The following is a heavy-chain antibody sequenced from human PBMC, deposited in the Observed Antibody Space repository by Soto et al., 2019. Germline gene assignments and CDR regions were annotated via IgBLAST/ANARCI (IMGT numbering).Heavy chain of an antibody. CDR3: AKDPHSPNLYYYYYMDV. Sequence: EVQLLESGGGLVQPGGSLRLSCAASGFTFSSYAMSWVRQAPGKGLEWVSAISGSGGSTYYADSVKGRFTISRDNSKNTLYLQMNSLRAEDTAVYYCAKDPHSPNLYYYYYMDVWGKGTTVTVSS. J-gene: IGHJ6*03. CDR1: GFTFSSYA. V-gene: IGHV3-23*01. CDR2: ISGSGGST. D-gene: IGHD1-26*01.